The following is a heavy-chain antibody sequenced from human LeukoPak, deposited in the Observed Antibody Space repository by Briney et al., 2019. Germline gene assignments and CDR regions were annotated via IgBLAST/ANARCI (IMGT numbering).Heavy chain of an antibody. CDR3: AKGKINHNGAFDA. CDR1: GFTFSDYY. J-gene: IGHJ3*01. Sequence: GGSLRLSCAASGFTFSDYYMSWIRQAPGKGLEWVSGISDSGGSTFYADSVKGRFTISRDNSKKKLFLQVDSLRVEDTAVYYCAKGKINHNGAFDAWGQGTRVTVSS. CDR2: ISDSGGST. V-gene: IGHV3-23*01. D-gene: IGHD2-8*01.